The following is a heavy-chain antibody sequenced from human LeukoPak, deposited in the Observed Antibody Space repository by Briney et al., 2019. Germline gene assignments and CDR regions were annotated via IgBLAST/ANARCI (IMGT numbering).Heavy chain of an antibody. V-gene: IGHV3-11*01. D-gene: IGHD5-12*01. CDR1: GGSFSGYY. J-gene: IGHJ4*02. Sequence: LSLTCAVYGGSFSGYYCSWIRQAPGKGLEWVSFISKDGRTMSYADSAKGRFTISRDNAKNSLYLQMNSLTADDTAVYFCARVRGSYSSDYWGQGTLVTVSS. CDR2: ISKDGRTM. CDR3: ARVRGSYSSDY.